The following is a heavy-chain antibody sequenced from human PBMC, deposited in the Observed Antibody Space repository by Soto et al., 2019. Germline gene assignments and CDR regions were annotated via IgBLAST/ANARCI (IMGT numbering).Heavy chain of an antibody. Sequence: QVQLQESGPGLVKPSETLSLTCTVSGGSISSYYWSWIRQPPGKGLEWIGYIYYSGSTNYNPSLKSRVTLSVDTSKNQFALKLSSVTAADTAVYYCVGGWHGFDPWGQGTLVTVSS. V-gene: IGHV4-59*08. D-gene: IGHD3-16*01. J-gene: IGHJ5*02. CDR1: GGSISSYY. CDR3: VGGWHGFDP. CDR2: IYYSGST.